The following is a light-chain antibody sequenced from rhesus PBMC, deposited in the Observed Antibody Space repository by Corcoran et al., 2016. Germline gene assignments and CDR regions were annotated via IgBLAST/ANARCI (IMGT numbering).Light chain of an antibody. V-gene: IGKV1-25*01. CDR3: QQHNSYPPT. CDR1: QGISSY. CDR2: KAS. J-gene: IGKJ3*01. Sequence: DIQMTQSPSSLSASVGDTVTITCRASQGISSYLAWYQQKPGKAPKLLIYKASTLKSGVPSRFSGSGSGTDFTITISSLQPEDFATYYCQQHNSYPPTFGPGTKLDIK.